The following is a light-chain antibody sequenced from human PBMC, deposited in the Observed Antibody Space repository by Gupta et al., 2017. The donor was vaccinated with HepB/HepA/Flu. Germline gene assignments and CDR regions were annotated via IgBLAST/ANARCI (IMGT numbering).Light chain of an antibody. CDR3: QSYDNSLSGVI. CDR2: NHN. CDR1: SSNIGAGYE. Sequence: QSVLMPPPSVSGAPGQRATISCTGSSSNIGAGYELHWYQQLPGAAPKLVIFNHNNRPSGVPDRFSASTSGTSASLAITGLQAEDEADYFCQSYDNSLSGVIFGGGTKLTVL. V-gene: IGLV1-40*01. J-gene: IGLJ2*01.